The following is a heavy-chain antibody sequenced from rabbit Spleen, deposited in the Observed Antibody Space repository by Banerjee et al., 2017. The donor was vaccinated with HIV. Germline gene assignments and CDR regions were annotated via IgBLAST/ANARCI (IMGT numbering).Heavy chain of an antibody. CDR2: IHISTSAFT. D-gene: IGHD1-1*01. Sequence: QEQLVESGGGLVKPGASLTLTCIASGVSFSGSSYMCWVRQAPGKGLEWIACIHISTSAFTYFATWAKGRFTISKTSSTTVTLQMTSLAAADTATYFCARDTSSSFSSYGMDLWGQGTLVTVS. CDR1: GVSFSGSSY. CDR3: ARDTSSSFSSYGMDL. J-gene: IGHJ6*01. V-gene: IGHV1S45*01.